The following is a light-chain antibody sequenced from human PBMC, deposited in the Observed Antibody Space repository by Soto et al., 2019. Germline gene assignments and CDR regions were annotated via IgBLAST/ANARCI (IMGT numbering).Light chain of an antibody. J-gene: IGLJ1*01. Sequence: QSALTQPPSASGSPGQSVTISCTGTSSDVGAYDYVSWYQQHPGKAPKLMIYEITKRPSWVPDRFSGSKSGNTASLTVSGLQAEDEADYYCSSFAGSNNFPNVFGTGTKLTVL. CDR1: SSDVGAYDY. CDR2: EIT. CDR3: SSFAGSNNFPNV. V-gene: IGLV2-8*01.